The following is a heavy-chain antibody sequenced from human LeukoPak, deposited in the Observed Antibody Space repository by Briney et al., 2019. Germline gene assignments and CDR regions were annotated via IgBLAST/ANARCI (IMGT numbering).Heavy chain of an antibody. J-gene: IGHJ4*02. CDR2: INPNSGGT. CDR3: AKIPLYCSSTSCSSVNPPRSYDSSGYYLSSLYFDY. V-gene: IGHV1-2*06. D-gene: IGHD2-2*01. Sequence: GASVKVSCKASGYTFTGYYMHWVRQAPGPGLEWMGRINPNSGGTNYAQTFQGRVTMTRDTSISTAYMELSRLRSDDTAVYYCAKIPLYCSSTSCSSVNPPRSYDSSGYYLSSLYFDYWGQGTLVTVSS. CDR1: GYTFTGYY.